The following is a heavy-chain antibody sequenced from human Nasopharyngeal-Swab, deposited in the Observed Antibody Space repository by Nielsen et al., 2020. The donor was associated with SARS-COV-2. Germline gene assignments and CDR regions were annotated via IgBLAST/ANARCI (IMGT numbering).Heavy chain of an antibody. J-gene: IGHJ4*01. CDR3: AREESASCCYSPVDY. Sequence: GESLKISCVASGFTLSNHWMNWVRQAPGRGLEWVANINQDASEKNYVDSVKGRFTISRDNARNSVYLHMSSLRAEDTAIYYCAREESASCCYSPVDYWGQGALVTVSS. D-gene: IGHD2-2*01. CDR2: INQDASEK. CDR1: GFTLSNHW. V-gene: IGHV3-7*03.